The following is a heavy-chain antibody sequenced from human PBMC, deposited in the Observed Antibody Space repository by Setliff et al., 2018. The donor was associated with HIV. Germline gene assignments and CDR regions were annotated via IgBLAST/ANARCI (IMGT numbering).Heavy chain of an antibody. CDR1: GGTFSSFT. V-gene: IGHV1-69*13. D-gene: IGHD6-13*01. CDR2: IIPIFGTT. Sequence: SVKVSCKASGGTFSSFTINWVRQAPGQGLEWMGGIIPIFGTTRYAQKFQGRVTITADESTSTAYVEVSSLRSEDTAVYFCAIGFGRSTWTYYYYYMDVWGKGTTVTVS. J-gene: IGHJ6*03. CDR3: AIGFGRSTWTYYYYYMDV.